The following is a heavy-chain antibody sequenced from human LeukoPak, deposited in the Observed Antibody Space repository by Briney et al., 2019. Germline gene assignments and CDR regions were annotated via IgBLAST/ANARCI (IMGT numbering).Heavy chain of an antibody. Sequence: PSETLSLTCAASGGSISSSNWWSWVRQPPGKGLEWIGEIYHSGSTNYNPSLKSRVTISVDKSKNQFSLKLSSVTAADTAVYYCARLLNYYDSSGYDYWGQGTLVTVSS. V-gene: IGHV4-4*02. CDR3: ARLLNYYDSSGYDY. J-gene: IGHJ4*02. CDR1: GGSISSSNW. CDR2: IYHSGST. D-gene: IGHD3-22*01.